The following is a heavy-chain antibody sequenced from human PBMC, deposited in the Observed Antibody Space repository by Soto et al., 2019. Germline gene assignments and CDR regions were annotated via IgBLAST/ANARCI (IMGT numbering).Heavy chain of an antibody. CDR1: GFTFSDYS. V-gene: IGHV3-48*02. Sequence: EVQLVESGGGLVQPGGSLRLSCAASGFTFSDYSMNWVRQAPGKGLEWVSYISRSSSTIYYADSVKGRLTISRDNAKNSLYLQMNSVRDEDTAVYYWARKVGATVNWFDPWGQGTLVTVSS. D-gene: IGHD1-26*01. CDR2: ISRSSSTI. J-gene: IGHJ5*02. CDR3: ARKVGATVNWFDP.